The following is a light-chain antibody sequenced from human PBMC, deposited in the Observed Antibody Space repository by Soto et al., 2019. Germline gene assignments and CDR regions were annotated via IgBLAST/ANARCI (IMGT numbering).Light chain of an antibody. J-gene: IGKJ4*01. CDR3: QQYGSSPPLT. CDR1: RSVSSSF. Sequence: EIVLTQSPGTLSLSPGGRATLSCRASRSVSSSFLAWYQQKPGQAPRLLIYGASNRATGIPARFSGSGSGTAFTLPTSRMEPEDFVVYYCQQYGSSPPLTFGGGTKVEIK. V-gene: IGKV3-20*01. CDR2: GAS.